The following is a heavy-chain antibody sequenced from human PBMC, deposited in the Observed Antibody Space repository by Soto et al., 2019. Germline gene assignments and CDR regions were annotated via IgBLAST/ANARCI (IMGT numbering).Heavy chain of an antibody. D-gene: IGHD3-3*01. CDR2: IIPIFGTA. J-gene: IGHJ6*04. CDR3: ARATTIFGVAAYGMDV. Sequence: ASVKVSCKVSGGTFSSYAISWVRQAPGQGLEWMGGIIPIFGTANYAQKFQGRVTITADESTSTAYMELSSLRSEDTAVYYCARATTIFGVAAYGMDVWGKGTTVTVSS. V-gene: IGHV1-69*13. CDR1: GGTFSSYA.